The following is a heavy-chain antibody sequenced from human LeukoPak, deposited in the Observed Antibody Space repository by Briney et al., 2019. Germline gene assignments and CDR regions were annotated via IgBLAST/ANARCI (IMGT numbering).Heavy chain of an antibody. J-gene: IGHJ6*02. CDR3: ARVGGTNYYYYGMDV. V-gene: IGHV4-59*01. CDR1: GGSMSNYY. D-gene: IGHD1-26*01. CDR2: IYYSGST. Sequence: PSETLSLTCTVSGGSMSNYYWSWIRQPPGKGLEWIGYIYYSGSTNYNPSLKSRVTISVDPSKNQFSLKLSSLTAADTAVYYCARVGGTNYYYYGMDVWGQGTTVTVSS.